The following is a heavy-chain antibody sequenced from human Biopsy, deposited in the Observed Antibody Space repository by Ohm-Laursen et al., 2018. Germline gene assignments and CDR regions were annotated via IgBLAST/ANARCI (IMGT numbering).Heavy chain of an antibody. J-gene: IGHJ6*02. CDR2: MNPNSGNT. D-gene: IGHD3-10*01. Sequence: ASVNVSCKVSGYTFTSFAINWVRQATGQGLGWMGWMNPNSGNTDYAQKFQGRVTMTRNTSVSTAYMELNSLRSEDTAVYYCARGSFWFGGNYYYYGMDVWGQGTTVTVSS. CDR3: ARGSFWFGGNYYYYGMDV. V-gene: IGHV1-8*01. CDR1: GYTFTSFA.